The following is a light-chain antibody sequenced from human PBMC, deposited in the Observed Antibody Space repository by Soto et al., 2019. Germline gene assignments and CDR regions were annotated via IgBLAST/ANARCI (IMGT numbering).Light chain of an antibody. V-gene: IGKV3D-7*01. CDR1: QSVSSSY. CDR2: GAS. Sequence: PGERVTLSCRASQSVSSSYLTWYQQKPGQAPRLLIYGASTKATSIPARFSGSGSGTDFTLTISSLQPEDFAVYYCEQGYTLFAFGPGTKVYIK. J-gene: IGKJ3*01. CDR3: EQGYTLFA.